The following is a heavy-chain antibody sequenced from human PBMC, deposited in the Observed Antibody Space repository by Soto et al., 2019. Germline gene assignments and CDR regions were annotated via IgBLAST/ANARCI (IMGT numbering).Heavy chain of an antibody. CDR1: GFPFTSYG. D-gene: IGHD3-10*01. V-gene: IGHV3-30*03. Sequence: QVQLVESGGGVVQPGRSLRLSCAGSGFPFTSYGMHWVREGPDKGLEWVAVISYDGSDKYYADSVKGRFTISRDNSKNTLYLQMNSLRPEDTALYYCVGGQYDFDYRGQGTLVIVSS. J-gene: IGHJ4*02. CDR2: ISYDGSDK. CDR3: VGGQYDFDY.